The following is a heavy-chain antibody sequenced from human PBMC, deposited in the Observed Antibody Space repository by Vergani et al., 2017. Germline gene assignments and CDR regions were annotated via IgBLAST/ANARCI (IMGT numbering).Heavy chain of an antibody. D-gene: IGHD3-16*01. CDR1: GYTFTNYA. Sequence: QVQLVQSGAEVKTPGASVRVSCKASGYTFTNYAMHWVRQAPGQGREGMGWINADDGDTKDSQKFQGRVTITRDTFASTGYMELSSLRSEDTAVYYGAKSSPTFYYYYMDVWGKGTTVTVSS. CDR2: INADDGDT. J-gene: IGHJ6*03. V-gene: IGHV1-3*01. CDR3: AKSSPTFYYYYMDV.